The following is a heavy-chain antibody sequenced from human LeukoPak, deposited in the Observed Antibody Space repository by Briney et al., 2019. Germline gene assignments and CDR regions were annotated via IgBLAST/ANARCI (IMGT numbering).Heavy chain of an antibody. CDR1: GESFSGYY. CDR2: INHSGST. J-gene: IGHJ4*02. Sequence: SETLSLTCAVYGESFSGYYWSWIRQPPGKGLEWIGEINHSGSTSYNPSLKSRVTISVDTSKNQFSLKLSSVTAADTAVFYCARAYAGYFDYWGQETLVTVSS. V-gene: IGHV4-34*01. D-gene: IGHD4-17*01. CDR3: ARAYAGYFDY.